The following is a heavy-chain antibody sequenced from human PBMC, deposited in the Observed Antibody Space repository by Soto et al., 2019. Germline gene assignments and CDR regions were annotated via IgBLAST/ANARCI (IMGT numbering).Heavy chain of an antibody. J-gene: IGHJ6*02. CDR2: INAGNGNT. V-gene: IGHV1-3*01. CDR1: GYTFTSYA. CDR3: ARDNREEELRYFDWSSYGMDV. D-gene: IGHD3-9*01. Sequence: ASVKVSCKASGYTFTSYAMHWVRQAPGQRLEWMGWINAGNGNTKYSQKFQGRVTITRDTSASTAYMELSSLRSEDTAVYYCARDNREEELRYFDWSSYGMDVWGQGTTVTVSS.